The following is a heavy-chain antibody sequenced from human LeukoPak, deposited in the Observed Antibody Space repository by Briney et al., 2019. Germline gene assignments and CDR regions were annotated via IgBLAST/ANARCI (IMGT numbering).Heavy chain of an antibody. J-gene: IGHJ2*01. Sequence: ASVKVSCKASGYTFTGYYMHWVRQAPGQGLEWMGRINPNSGGTNYAQKFQGRVTMIRDTSISTAYMELSRLRSDDTAVYYCARPYSSGSYWYFDLWGRGTLVTVSS. CDR1: GYTFTGYY. D-gene: IGHD6-19*01. CDR3: ARPYSSGSYWYFDL. V-gene: IGHV1-2*06. CDR2: INPNSGGT.